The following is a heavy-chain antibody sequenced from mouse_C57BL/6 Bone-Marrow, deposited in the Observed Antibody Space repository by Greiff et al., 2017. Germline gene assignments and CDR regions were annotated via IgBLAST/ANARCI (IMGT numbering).Heavy chain of an antibody. V-gene: IGHV5-17*01. D-gene: IGHD2-5*01. CDR2: ISSGSSTI. CDR3: APAYYSNPYAMKN. Sequence: EVQLQESGGGLVKPGGSLKLSCAASGFTFSDYGMHWVRQAPEKGLEWVAYISSGSSTIYSADTVKGRFTISRDNAKNTLFLQITSMRTQHTAMYYYAPAYYSNPYAMKNGTKRTSV. J-gene: IGHJ4*01. CDR1: GFTFSDYG.